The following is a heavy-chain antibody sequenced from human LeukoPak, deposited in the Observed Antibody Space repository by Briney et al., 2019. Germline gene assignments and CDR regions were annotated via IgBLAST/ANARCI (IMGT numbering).Heavy chain of an antibody. V-gene: IGHV3-30*04. CDR1: GFTDSA. Sequence: GGSLRLSCAASGFTDSAMNWVRQAPGKGLEWVALISYDGSYKYYADSVKGRFTISRDNSKNTLYLQMNSLRAEDTAVYYCTFTMVRGSYFDYWGQGTLVTVSS. D-gene: IGHD3-10*01. CDR3: TFTMVRGSYFDY. CDR2: ISYDGSYK. J-gene: IGHJ4*02.